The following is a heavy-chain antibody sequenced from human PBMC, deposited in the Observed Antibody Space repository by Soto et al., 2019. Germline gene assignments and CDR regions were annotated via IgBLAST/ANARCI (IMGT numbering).Heavy chain of an antibody. J-gene: IGHJ1*01. CDR3: ARPDGSTTRGYFQH. V-gene: IGHV3-21*01. D-gene: IGHD1-1*01. Sequence: GGSMRLSCAASGFTFSSYSMNWVRQAPGKGLEWVSSISSSSSYIYYADSVKGRFTISRDNAKNSLYLQMNSLRAEDTAVYYCARPDGSTTRGYFQHWGQGTLVTVSS. CDR2: ISSSSSYI. CDR1: GFTFSSYS.